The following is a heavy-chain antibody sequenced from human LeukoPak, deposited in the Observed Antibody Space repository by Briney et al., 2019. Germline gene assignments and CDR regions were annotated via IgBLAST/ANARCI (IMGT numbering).Heavy chain of an antibody. V-gene: IGHV4-4*07. D-gene: IGHD6-13*01. Sequence: SETLSLTCTVSGGSISSYYWSWIRQPAGKGLEWIGRIYTSGSTNYNPSLKSRVTMSVDTSKNQFSLKLSSVTAADTAAYYRARDSPFIAAAGTGDWFDPWGQETLVTVSS. CDR3: ARDSPFIAAAGTGDWFDP. CDR1: GGSISSYY. J-gene: IGHJ5*02. CDR2: IYTSGST.